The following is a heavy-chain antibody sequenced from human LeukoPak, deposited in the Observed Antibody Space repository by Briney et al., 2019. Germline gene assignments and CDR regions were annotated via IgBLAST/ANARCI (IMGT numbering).Heavy chain of an antibody. CDR1: GGTFSSYA. J-gene: IGHJ6*03. D-gene: IGHD2-2*01. CDR3: ARACGNTSCYPMGPFYYYYMDV. Sequence: GASVKVSCKASGGTFSSYAISWVRQAPGQGLEWMGGIIPIFGTANYAQKFQGRVTITADESTSTAYMELSSLRSEDTAVYYCARACGNTSCYPMGPFYYYYMDVWGKGTTVTVSS. V-gene: IGHV1-69*13. CDR2: IIPIFGTA.